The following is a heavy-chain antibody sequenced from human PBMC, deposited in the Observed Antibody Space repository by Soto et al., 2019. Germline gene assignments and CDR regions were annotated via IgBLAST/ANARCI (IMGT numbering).Heavy chain of an antibody. Sequence: GGSLRFSCAASGFTFSSYAMSWVRQAPGKGLEWVSAISGSGGSTYYADSVKGRFTISRDNSKNTLYLQMNSLRAEDTAVYYCAKDLDPMAGGGGFDYWGQGTLVTVSS. CDR2: ISGSGGST. J-gene: IGHJ4*02. CDR1: GFTFSSYA. D-gene: IGHD6-19*01. V-gene: IGHV3-23*01. CDR3: AKDLDPMAGGGGFDY.